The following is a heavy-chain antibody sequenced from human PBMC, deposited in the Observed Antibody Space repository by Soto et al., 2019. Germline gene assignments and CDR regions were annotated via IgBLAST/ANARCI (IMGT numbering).Heavy chain of an antibody. CDR2: ITASGGTT. CDR3: AKGRGATFRYGLDV. V-gene: IGHV3-23*01. J-gene: IGHJ6*02. CDR1: GFTFSTYA. D-gene: IGHD3-16*01. Sequence: EVQLLESGGGLVQPGGSLRLSCAASGFTFSTYAMTWVRQAPGKGLDWVSSITASGGTTDYADSVKGRFTISRDSSKNPLYLQLTSLRAEDTAVYYCAKGRGATFRYGLDVWGQGTTVTVSS.